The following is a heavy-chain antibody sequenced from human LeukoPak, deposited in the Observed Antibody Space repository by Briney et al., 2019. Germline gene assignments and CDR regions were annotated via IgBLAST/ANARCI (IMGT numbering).Heavy chain of an antibody. Sequence: GGSLRLSCAASGFXFSDYGIHWVRQAPGKGLEWVAFISYDGSNKSYGDSVKGRFTISRDNSKNTLYLQMNSLRAEDTAVYYCASGYSSSWYNFDYWGQGTLVTVSS. J-gene: IGHJ4*02. CDR3: ASGYSSSWYNFDY. CDR2: ISYDGSNK. CDR1: GFXFSDYG. D-gene: IGHD6-13*01. V-gene: IGHV3-30*03.